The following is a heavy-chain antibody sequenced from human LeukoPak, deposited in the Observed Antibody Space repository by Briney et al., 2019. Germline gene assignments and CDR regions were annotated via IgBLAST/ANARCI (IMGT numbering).Heavy chain of an antibody. CDR1: GFTFSDYY. V-gene: IGHV3-11*06. D-gene: IGHD5-12*01. CDR3: ARGAVYSGYDKYDY. J-gene: IGHJ4*02. CDR2: ISTSSSST. Sequence: PGGSLRPSCAASGFTFSDYYMSWIRQAPGKGLEWLSYISTSSSSTNYADSVKGRFTISRDNARKSVYLQMNSLRAEDTVAYYCARGAVYSGYDKYDYWGQGALVTVSS.